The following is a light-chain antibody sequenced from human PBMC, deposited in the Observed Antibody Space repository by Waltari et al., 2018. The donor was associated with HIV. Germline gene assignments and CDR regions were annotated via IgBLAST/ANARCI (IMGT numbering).Light chain of an antibody. CDR2: AAS. CDR3: QQYNDWLSWT. CDR1: QSISRN. Sequence: EIVMTQSPAPLSVSPGQRATVSCWASQSISRNLAWYQQRPGQAPRLRFYAASTRVAGIPARCSASGLAAEFSFTNSSLQSEDFAVYYCQQYNDWLSWTFGQGTKVEMK. V-gene: IGKV3-15*01. J-gene: IGKJ1*01.